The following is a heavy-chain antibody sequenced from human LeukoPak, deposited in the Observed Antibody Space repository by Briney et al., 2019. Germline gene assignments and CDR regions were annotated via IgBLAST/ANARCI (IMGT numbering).Heavy chain of an antibody. CDR1: GFRFSDYC. V-gene: IGHV3-11*01. CDR2: ITSSGSTI. CDR3: ASPRDDAFDI. J-gene: IGHJ3*02. Sequence: GGSLRLSCAASGFRFSDYCMSWIRQAPGKGLEWVSYITSSGSTIYYADSVKGRFTISRDNAKNSLYLQMNSLRAEDTAVYYCASPRDDAFDIWGQGTMVTVSS.